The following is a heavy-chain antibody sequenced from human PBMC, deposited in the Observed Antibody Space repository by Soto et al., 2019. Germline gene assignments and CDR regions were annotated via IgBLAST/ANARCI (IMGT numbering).Heavy chain of an antibody. D-gene: IGHD5-12*01. CDR1: GFTFSSYG. CDR3: ARDRLGWLQIKVNLYFQH. CDR2: IWYDGSNK. Sequence: PGGSLRLSCAASGFTFSSYGMHWVRQAPGKGLEWVAVIWYDGSNKYYADSVKGRFTISRDNSKNTLYLQMNSLRAEDTAVYYCARDRLGWLQIKVNLYFQHWGQGTLVTVSS. V-gene: IGHV3-33*01. J-gene: IGHJ1*01.